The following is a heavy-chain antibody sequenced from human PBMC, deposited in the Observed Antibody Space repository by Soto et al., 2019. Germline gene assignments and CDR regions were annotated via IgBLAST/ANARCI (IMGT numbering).Heavy chain of an antibody. V-gene: IGHV4-59*08. Sequence: SETLSLTCTVSGGSISGYYWSWIRQPPGKGLEWIGNMYKTGSTFYNPSFKSRVTISVDTSKNQFSLKLSSVTAADTAVYYCARHKGGYYSGVDVWGQGTTVTVSS. D-gene: IGHD3-16*01. J-gene: IGHJ6*02. CDR1: GGSISGYY. CDR2: MYKTGST. CDR3: ARHKGGYYSGVDV.